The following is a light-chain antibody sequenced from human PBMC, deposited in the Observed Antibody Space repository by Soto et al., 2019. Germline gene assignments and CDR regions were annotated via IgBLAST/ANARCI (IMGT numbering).Light chain of an antibody. CDR1: QSVGSK. CDR2: DAS. CDR3: QQYINWPS. V-gene: IGKV3D-15*01. Sequence: VLTQSATTLSLSPGEGATLSCRASQSVGSKSAWFQQKPGQAPRLLIYDASNRATGIPARFSGSGSETEFTLTIRSLQSEDFAVYFCQQYINWPSFGQGTRLENK. J-gene: IGKJ5*01.